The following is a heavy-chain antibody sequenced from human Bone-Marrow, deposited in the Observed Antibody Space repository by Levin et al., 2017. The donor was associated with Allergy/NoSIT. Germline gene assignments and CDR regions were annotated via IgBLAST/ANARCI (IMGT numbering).Heavy chain of an antibody. CDR3: ARAPRYCSGGSCYPAYFDY. Sequence: TASETLSLTCTVSGGSISSYYWSWIRQPPGKGLEWIGYIYYSGSTNYNPSLKSRVTISVDTSKNQFSLKLSSVTAADTAVYYCARAPRYCSGGSCYPAYFDYWGQGTLVTVSS. CDR1: GGSISSYY. D-gene: IGHD2-15*01. J-gene: IGHJ4*02. CDR2: IYYSGST. V-gene: IGHV4-59*01.